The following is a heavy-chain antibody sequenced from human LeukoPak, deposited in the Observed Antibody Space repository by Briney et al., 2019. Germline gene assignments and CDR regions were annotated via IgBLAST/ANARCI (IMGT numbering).Heavy chain of an antibody. CDR1: GGSITSYY. J-gene: IGHJ4*02. D-gene: IGHD1-7*01. CDR2: IYYSGST. V-gene: IGHV4-59*01. CDR3: AGVGGELLGAFDH. Sequence: PSETLSLTCTVSGGSITSYYWSWIRQPPGKGLEWIGYIYYSGSTNYNPSLKSRVTISVDRSKNQFSLKLRSVIAADTAVYYCAGVGGELLGAFDHWGQGTLVTVSS.